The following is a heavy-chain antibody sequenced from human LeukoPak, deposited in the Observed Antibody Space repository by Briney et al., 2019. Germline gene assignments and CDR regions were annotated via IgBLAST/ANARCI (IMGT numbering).Heavy chain of an antibody. Sequence: GGSLRLSCAASGFTFSSYWMSWVRQAPGKGLEWVANIRQDGSEKYYVDSVKGRFTISRDNAKNSLYLQMNSLRAEDTAVYYCARLYSSGWVAFDIWGQGTMVTVSS. D-gene: IGHD6-19*01. CDR1: GFTFSSYW. CDR2: IRQDGSEK. J-gene: IGHJ3*02. V-gene: IGHV3-7*01. CDR3: ARLYSSGWVAFDI.